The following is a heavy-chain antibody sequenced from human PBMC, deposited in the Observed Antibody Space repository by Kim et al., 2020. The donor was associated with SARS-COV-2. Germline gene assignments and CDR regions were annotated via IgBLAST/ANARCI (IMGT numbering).Heavy chain of an antibody. CDR3: AREAGGAPAIE. J-gene: IGHJ4*02. D-gene: IGHD2-21*01. CDR2: IHHCGRT. V-gene: IGHV4-4*02. Sequence: SETLSLTCAVSGASIITDHWWSWVRQPPGKGLEWIGEIHHCGRTNYNSSLRTRVTMSVDKSENEYSLKLRFVTVADTTVYYCAREAGGAPAIEWGQGTLVNVSS. CDR1: GASIITDHW.